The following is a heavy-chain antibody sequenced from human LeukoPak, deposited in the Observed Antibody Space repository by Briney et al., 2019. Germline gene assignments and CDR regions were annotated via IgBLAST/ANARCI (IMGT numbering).Heavy chain of an antibody. D-gene: IGHD4-11*01. V-gene: IGHV4-59*01. CDR1: GGSMRNSY. CDR3: ARALGMTTVIGAHYGMDV. Sequence: SETLSLTCTVSGGSMRNSYWSWIRQPAGKGLEWIGYIYYSGSTNYNPSLKSRVTISVDTSKNQFSLKLSSVTAADTAVYYCARALGMTTVIGAHYGMDVWGQGTTVTVSS. J-gene: IGHJ6*02. CDR2: IYYSGST.